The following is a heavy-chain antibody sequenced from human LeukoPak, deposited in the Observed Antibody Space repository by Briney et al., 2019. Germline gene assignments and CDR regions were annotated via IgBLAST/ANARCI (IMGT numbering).Heavy chain of an antibody. V-gene: IGHV4-4*09. J-gene: IGHJ4*02. Sequence: PSETLSLTCTVSGGSISSYYWSWIRQPPGKGLEWIGYIYTSGSTNYNPSLKSRVTISVDTSKNQFSLKLSSVTAADTAVYYCARHTAARRGIDYWGQGTLVTVSP. CDR3: ARHTAARRGIDY. CDR1: GGSISSYY. D-gene: IGHD6-6*01. CDR2: IYTSGST.